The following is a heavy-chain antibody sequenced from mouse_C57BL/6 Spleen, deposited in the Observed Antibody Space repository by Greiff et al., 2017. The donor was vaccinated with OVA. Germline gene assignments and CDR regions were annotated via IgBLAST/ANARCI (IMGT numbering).Heavy chain of an antibody. CDR2: ISDGGSYT. J-gene: IGHJ4*01. CDR3: ARPYDSFYAMDY. D-gene: IGHD2-4*01. CDR1: GFTFSSYA. V-gene: IGHV5-4*03. Sequence: EVNLVESGGGLVKPGGSLKLSCAASGFTFSSYAMSWVRQTPEKRLEWVATISDGGSYTYYPDNVKGRFTISRDNAKNNLYLQMSHLKSEDTAMYYCARPYDSFYAMDYWGQGTSVTVSS.